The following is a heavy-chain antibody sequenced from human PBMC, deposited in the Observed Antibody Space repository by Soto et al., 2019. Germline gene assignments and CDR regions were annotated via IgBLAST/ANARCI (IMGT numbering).Heavy chain of an antibody. CDR1: GFTFSNYW. D-gene: IGHD6-19*01. Sequence: EVQLVESGGGLVQPGGSLRLSCAASGFTFSNYWMHWVRQVPGKGLVWVSRINSDGSSRSYADSVKGRFTISRDNAKNTLYLQMNSLGAEDTAVYYCARDPAPSGWYDYWGQGTLFTVSS. V-gene: IGHV3-74*01. CDR3: ARDPAPSGWYDY. CDR2: INSDGSSR. J-gene: IGHJ4*02.